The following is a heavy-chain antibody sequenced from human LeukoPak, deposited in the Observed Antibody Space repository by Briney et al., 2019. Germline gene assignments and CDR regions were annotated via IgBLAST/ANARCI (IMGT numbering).Heavy chain of an antibody. V-gene: IGHV3-49*04. Sequence: GRPLRLSCTASGFTFGDYAMSWVRQAPGKGLEWVGFIRSKAYGGTTEYAASVKGRFTISRDDSKSIAYLQMNSLKTEDTAVYYCTSHDYYDSSGYHYYFDYWGQGTLVTVSS. D-gene: IGHD3-22*01. CDR3: TSHDYYDSSGYHYYFDY. J-gene: IGHJ4*02. CDR1: GFTFGDYA. CDR2: IRSKAYGGTT.